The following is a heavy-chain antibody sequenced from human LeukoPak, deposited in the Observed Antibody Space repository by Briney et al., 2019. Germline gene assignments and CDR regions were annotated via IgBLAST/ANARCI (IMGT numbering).Heavy chain of an antibody. CDR3: GGSTAYYPFSYYYYMDV. CDR2: IYYSGST. Sequence: SETLSLTCTVSGGSISSSYWSWIRQPPGKGLEWIGYIYYSGSTNYNPSLKSRVTISVDTSKNQFSLKLSSVTAADTAVYYRGGSTAYYPFSYYYYMDVWGKGTTVTVSS. J-gene: IGHJ6*03. CDR1: GGSISSSY. V-gene: IGHV4-59*08. D-gene: IGHD3-22*01.